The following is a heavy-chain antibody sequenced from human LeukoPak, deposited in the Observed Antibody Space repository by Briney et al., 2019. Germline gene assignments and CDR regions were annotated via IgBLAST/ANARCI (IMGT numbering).Heavy chain of an antibody. D-gene: IGHD6-19*01. CDR3: ARASQWLGSRWFDP. V-gene: IGHV4-30-2*01. CDR1: GGSISSGGYS. Sequence: SQTLSLTCAVSGGSISSGGYSWSWIRQPPGXXXXXXXYIYHSGSTYYNPSLKSRVTMPVDRSKNQFSLKLSSVTAADTAVYYCARASQWLGSRWFDPWGQGTLVTVSS. CDR2: IYHSGST. J-gene: IGHJ5*02.